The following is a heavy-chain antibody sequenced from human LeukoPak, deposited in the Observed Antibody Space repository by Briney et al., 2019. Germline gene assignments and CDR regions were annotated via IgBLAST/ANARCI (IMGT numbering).Heavy chain of an antibody. D-gene: IGHD6-19*01. J-gene: IGHJ5*02. CDR3: ARDRRAVAVAGTEGWFDP. CDR2: INPSGDST. Sequence: ASVKVSCKASGYTFTSYYMHWVRQAPGQGFEWMGIINPSGDSTSYAQKFQGRVTMTRDMSTSTVYMELSSLRSEDTAVYYCARDRRAVAVAGTEGWFDPWGQGTLVTVSS. V-gene: IGHV1-46*01. CDR1: GYTFTSYY.